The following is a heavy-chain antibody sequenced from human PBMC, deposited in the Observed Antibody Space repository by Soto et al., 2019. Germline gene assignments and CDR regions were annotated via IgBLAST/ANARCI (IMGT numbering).Heavy chain of an antibody. Sequence: EVQLVESGGGLVQPGGSLRLSCAASGFTVSTKYMSWVRQAPGKGLEWVSVIYSGGSTFYAGSVRGRFTISRDNSKNTVNLQMNSLRAEDTAVYYCARDPWAADYWGQGTLVTGSS. D-gene: IGHD1-26*01. CDR1: GFTVSTKY. J-gene: IGHJ4*02. CDR3: ARDPWAADY. CDR2: IYSGGST. V-gene: IGHV3-66*01.